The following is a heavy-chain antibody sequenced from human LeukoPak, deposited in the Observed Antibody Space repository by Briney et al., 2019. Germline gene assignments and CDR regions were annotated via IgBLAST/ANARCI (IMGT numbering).Heavy chain of an antibody. CDR3: ARGSPAGDYYGSGSYYNGDAFDI. J-gene: IGHJ3*02. Sequence: ETLSLTCAVYGGSFSGYYWSWIRQPPGKGLEWIGEINHSGSTNYNPSLKSRVTMSVDTSKNQFSLKLSSVTAADTAVYYCARGSPAGDYYGSGSYYNGDAFDIWGQGTMVTVSS. D-gene: IGHD3-10*01. CDR2: INHSGST. V-gene: IGHV4-34*01. CDR1: GGSFSGYY.